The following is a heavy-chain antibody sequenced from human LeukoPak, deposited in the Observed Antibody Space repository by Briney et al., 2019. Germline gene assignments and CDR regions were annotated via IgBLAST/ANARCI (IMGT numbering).Heavy chain of an antibody. CDR3: ARETKYCSSTSCPDAFDI. CDR2: IWYDGSNK. D-gene: IGHD2-2*01. CDR1: GFTFSSYG. V-gene: IGHV3-33*01. Sequence: GRSLRLSCAASGFTFSSYGMHWVRQAPGKGLEWVAVIWYDGSNKYYADSVKGRFTISRDNSKNTLYLQMNSLRAEDTAVYYCARETKYCSSTSCPDAFDIWGQGTMVTVSS. J-gene: IGHJ3*02.